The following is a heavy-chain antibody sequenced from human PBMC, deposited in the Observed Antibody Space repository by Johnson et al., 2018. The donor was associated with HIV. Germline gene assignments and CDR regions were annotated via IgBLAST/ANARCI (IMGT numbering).Heavy chain of an antibody. V-gene: IGHV3-30*04. D-gene: IGHD2-21*01. CDR2: ISYDGSNK. CDR3: AKDVAFRDDAFDI. J-gene: IGHJ3*02. CDR1: GFTFSSYA. Sequence: QVQLVESGGGVVQPGRSLRLSCAASGFTFSSYAMHWVRQAPGKGLEWVAVISYDGSNKYYADSVTGRFTISRDNSKNTLYLQMNSLRAEDTAVYYCAKDVAFRDDAFDIWGQGTMVTVSS.